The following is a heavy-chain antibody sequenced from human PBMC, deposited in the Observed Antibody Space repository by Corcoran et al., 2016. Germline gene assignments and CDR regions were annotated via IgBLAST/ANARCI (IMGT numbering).Heavy chain of an antibody. Sequence: QVQLVESGGGVVQPGRSLRLSCAASGFTFSSYGMHWVRQAPGKGLEWVAVISYDGSNKYDADSVKGRFTISRDNSKNTLYLQMNSLRAEDTAVYYCAKDRVPYYYYGMDVWGQGTTVTVSS. V-gene: IGHV3-30*18. CDR2: ISYDGSNK. CDR1: GFTFSSYG. CDR3: AKDRVPYYYYGMDV. J-gene: IGHJ6*02.